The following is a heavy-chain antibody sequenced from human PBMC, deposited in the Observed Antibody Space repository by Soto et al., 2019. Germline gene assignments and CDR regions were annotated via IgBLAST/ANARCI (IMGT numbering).Heavy chain of an antibody. CDR1: GFTVSNNY. CDR3: SRDPSDSRTSDY. J-gene: IGHJ4*02. Sequence: GGSLRLSCASSGFTVSNNYLSLVRQAPGRGLEWVSVIYADGRTFYADSVKGRFTISRDNSKNTLNLEMISLRVEDTAVYYCSRDPSDSRTSDYWGQGTLVTVSS. V-gene: IGHV3-66*01. D-gene: IGHD2-21*02. CDR2: IYADGRT.